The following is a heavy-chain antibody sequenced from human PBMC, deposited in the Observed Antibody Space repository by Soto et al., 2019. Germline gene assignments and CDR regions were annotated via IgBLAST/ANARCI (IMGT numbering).Heavy chain of an antibody. J-gene: IGHJ4*02. Sequence: QVQLQESGPGLVKPSQTLSLTCTVSGGSISSGGYYWSWIRQHPGKGLEWIGYIYYSGSTYYNPSPXSXXTIAVDTYNSQFSLKLSSVTAADTDVYYCARDPLTWGQGTLVTVS. V-gene: IGHV4-31*03. CDR3: ARDPLT. CDR1: GGSISSGGYY. CDR2: IYYSGST.